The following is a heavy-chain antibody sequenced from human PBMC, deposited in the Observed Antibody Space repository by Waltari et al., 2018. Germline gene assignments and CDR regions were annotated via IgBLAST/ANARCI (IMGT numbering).Heavy chain of an antibody. V-gene: IGHV4-39*01. CDR3: ARGTRSSWPFDY. Sequence: QLQLQESGPGLVKPSETLSLTCTVSGGSISSSSFYWGWIRQPPGKGLECIGSFYYSGSTHYNPSLESRVTISLDTSKNQFSLKLNSVTAADTAMYYCARGTRSSWPFDYWGQGTLVTVSS. J-gene: IGHJ4*02. CDR2: FYYSGST. CDR1: GGSISSSSFY. D-gene: IGHD6-13*01.